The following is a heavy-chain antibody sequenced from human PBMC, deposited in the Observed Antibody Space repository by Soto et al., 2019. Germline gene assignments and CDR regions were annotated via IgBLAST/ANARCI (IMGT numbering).Heavy chain of an antibody. J-gene: IGHJ4*02. D-gene: IGHD2-8*01. CDR3: ARGYCTNGVCSKPFDY. V-gene: IGHV3-74*01. CDR2: INGDGSST. CDR1: GFTFSSYW. Sequence: PGGSLRLSCAASGFTFSSYWMHWVRQAPGKGLVWVSRINGDGSSTSYADSVKGRFTISRDNAKNTLYLQMNSLRAEGTAVYYCARGYCTNGVCSKPFDYWGQGTLVTVSS.